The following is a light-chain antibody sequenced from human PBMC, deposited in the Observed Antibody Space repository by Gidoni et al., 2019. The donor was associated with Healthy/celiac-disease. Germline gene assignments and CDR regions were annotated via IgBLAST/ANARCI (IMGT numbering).Light chain of an antibody. V-gene: IGLV2-14*01. Sequence: QSALTQPASVSGSPGQSITISCTGTSSDVGGYNNVSWYQQHPGKAHKLMIYEVSNRPSGVSNRFSGAKSGNTASLTISGLQAEDEADYYCSSYTSSSTPYVFGTGTKVTVL. J-gene: IGLJ1*01. CDR1: SSDVGGYNN. CDR2: EVS. CDR3: SSYTSSSTPYV.